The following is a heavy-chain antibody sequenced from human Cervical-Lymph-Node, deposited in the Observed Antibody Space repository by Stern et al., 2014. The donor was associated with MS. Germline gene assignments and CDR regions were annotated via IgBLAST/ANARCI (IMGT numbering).Heavy chain of an antibody. Sequence: EVHLVESGGGLVQPGRSLRLSCAASGFTFDDYAMHWVRQAPGKGLEWVSGISWNSGSIGYADSVKGRFTISRDNAKNSLYLQMNSLRAEDTALYYCAKGSTTGTRGQPDYWGQGTLVTVSS. CDR3: AKGSTTGTRGQPDY. D-gene: IGHD1-7*01. V-gene: IGHV3-9*01. CDR2: ISWNSGSI. J-gene: IGHJ4*02. CDR1: GFTFDDYA.